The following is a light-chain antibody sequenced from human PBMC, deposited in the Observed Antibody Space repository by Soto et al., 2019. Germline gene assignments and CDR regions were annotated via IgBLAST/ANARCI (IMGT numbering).Light chain of an antibody. CDR2: DAS. V-gene: IGKV3-11*01. CDR3: QQRSNWPPVFT. J-gene: IGKJ3*01. Sequence: EIVLTQSPATLSLSPGERATLSCRASQSVSSYLDWYQQKPGQAPRLLSYDASNRATGIPARFSGSGSGTDFTLTISSLEPEDFAVYYCQQRSNWPPVFTFGPGTKVDIK. CDR1: QSVSSY.